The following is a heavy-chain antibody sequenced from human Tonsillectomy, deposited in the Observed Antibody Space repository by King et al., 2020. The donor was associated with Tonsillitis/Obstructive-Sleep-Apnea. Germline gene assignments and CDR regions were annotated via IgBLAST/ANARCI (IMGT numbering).Heavy chain of an antibody. CDR3: AKDLIRGLAPRAYYFDY. J-gene: IGHJ4*02. V-gene: IGHV3-30*18. Sequence: VQLVESGGGVVQPGRSLRLSCAASGFTFSSYGMHWVRQAPGKGLEWVAVISYDGSNKYYADSVKGRFSISRDNSKNTLYLQMTSLRGEDTAVYYCAKDLIRGLAPRAYYFDYWGQGTLVTVSS. CDR2: ISYDGSNK. D-gene: IGHD3/OR15-3a*01. CDR1: GFTFSSYG.